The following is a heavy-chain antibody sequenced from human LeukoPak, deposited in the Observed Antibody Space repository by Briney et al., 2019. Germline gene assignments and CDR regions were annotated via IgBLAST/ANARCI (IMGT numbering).Heavy chain of an antibody. D-gene: IGHD7-27*01. CDR2: ISGTTSST. CDR1: GFTFSNYA. Sequence: GGSLRLSCAASGFTFSNYAMSWVRQAPGRGLEWVSGISGTTSSTYYAESVKGRFTISRDTSKNTLDLQMRSLRVGDTAVYYCASGGSRNWGWDNWGQGTLVTVSS. CDR3: ASGGSRNWGWDN. V-gene: IGHV3-23*01. J-gene: IGHJ4*02.